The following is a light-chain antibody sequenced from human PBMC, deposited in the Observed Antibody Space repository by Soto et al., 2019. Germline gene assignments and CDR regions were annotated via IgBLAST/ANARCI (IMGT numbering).Light chain of an antibody. V-gene: IGLV2-14*01. CDR1: SSDVGGYNY. CDR3: SSCTSSSTLVV. J-gene: IGLJ2*01. Sequence: QSALTQPASVSGSPGQSITISCTGTSSDVGGYNYVSWYQQHPDKAPKLMIYEVSNRPSGVSNRFSGSKSGNTASLTISGLQAEDEADYYCSSCTSSSTLVVFGGGTKLTVL. CDR2: EVS.